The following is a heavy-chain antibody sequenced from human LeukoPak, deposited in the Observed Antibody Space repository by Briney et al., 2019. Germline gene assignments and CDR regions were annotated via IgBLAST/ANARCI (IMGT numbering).Heavy chain of an antibody. V-gene: IGHV3-23*01. CDR3: AKYQIRDYYDSSGYYYFDY. CDR1: GFTFSSYA. Sequence: GGSLRLSCAASGFTFSSYAMSWVRQAPGKGLEWVSAISGSGGSTYYADSAKGRFTISRDNSKNTLYLQMNSLRAEDTAVYYCAKYQIRDYYDSSGYYYFDYWGQGTLVTVSS. J-gene: IGHJ4*02. CDR2: ISGSGGST. D-gene: IGHD3-22*01.